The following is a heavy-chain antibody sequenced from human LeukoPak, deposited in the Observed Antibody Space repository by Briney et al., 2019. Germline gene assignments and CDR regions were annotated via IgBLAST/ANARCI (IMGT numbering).Heavy chain of an antibody. J-gene: IGHJ5*02. D-gene: IGHD3-3*01. CDR1: GGSISSGGYS. V-gene: IGHV4-30-2*01. CDR2: IYRSGST. Sequence: PSQTLSLTCAVSGGSISSGGYSWSWIRQPPGKGLEWIGYIYRSGSTYYNPSLKSRVTISVDRSKNQFSLKLSSVTAADTAVYYCARLQTNVLRFLENWFDPWGQGTLVTVSS. CDR3: ARLQTNVLRFLENWFDP.